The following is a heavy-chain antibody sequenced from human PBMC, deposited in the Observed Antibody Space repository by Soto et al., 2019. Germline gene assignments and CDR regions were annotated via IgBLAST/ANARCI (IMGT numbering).Heavy chain of an antibody. Sequence: PSETLSLTCAVSGFSISGGYYWGWIRQPPGKGLEWVAIMYHNGNSYYNPSLKSRVTISLDTSKTHFSLKLSSVTAADTAVYFCARGADIEGTTGDAFEIWGQGTMVTVSS. CDR2: MYHNGNS. D-gene: IGHD5-12*01. V-gene: IGHV4-38-2*01. J-gene: IGHJ3*02. CDR1: GFSISGGYY. CDR3: ARGADIEGTTGDAFEI.